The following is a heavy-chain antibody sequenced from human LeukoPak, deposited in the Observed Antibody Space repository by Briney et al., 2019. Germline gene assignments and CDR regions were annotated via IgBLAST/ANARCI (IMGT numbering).Heavy chain of an antibody. D-gene: IGHD3-16*01. Sequence: SETLSLTCTVSGGSISSGHNYRSWVRQPAGKGLEWIGHIFTSGGTNYNPSLRSRVAISVDTSKNQFPLRLSSVTATDTAVYYCASLMEGMGGKGHWGQGTLVTVSS. J-gene: IGHJ4*02. V-gene: IGHV4-61*09. CDR1: GGSISSGHNY. CDR3: ASLMEGMGGKGH. CDR2: IFTSGGT.